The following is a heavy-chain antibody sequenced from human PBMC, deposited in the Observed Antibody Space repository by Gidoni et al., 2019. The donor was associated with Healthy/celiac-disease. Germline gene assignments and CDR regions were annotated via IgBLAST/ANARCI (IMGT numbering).Heavy chain of an antibody. Sequence: EVQLVESGGGLVQPGRSLRLSCAASGFTFDDYAMHWVRQAPGKGLEWVSGISWNSGSIGYADSVKGRFTISRDNAKNSLYLQMNSLRAEDTALYYCAKDRDGYPKAYFQHWGQGTLVTVSS. V-gene: IGHV3-9*01. CDR3: AKDRDGYPKAYFQH. CDR1: GFTFDDYA. CDR2: ISWNSGSI. J-gene: IGHJ1*01. D-gene: IGHD5-12*01.